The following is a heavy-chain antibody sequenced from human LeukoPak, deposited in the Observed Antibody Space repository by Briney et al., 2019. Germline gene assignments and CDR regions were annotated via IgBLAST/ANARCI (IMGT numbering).Heavy chain of an antibody. CDR2: ISGSGGST. D-gene: IGHD4-17*01. V-gene: IGHV3-23*01. CDR3: AKERLGGNYGDYAVDY. CDR1: GFTFSSYA. Sequence: GGSLRLSCAVSGFTFSSYAMSWVRQAPGKGLEWVSAISGSGGSTYYADSVKGRFTISRDNSKKTLDLHMDSLRAEDTAVYYCAKERLGGNYGDYAVDYWGQGTMVTVSS. J-gene: IGHJ4*02.